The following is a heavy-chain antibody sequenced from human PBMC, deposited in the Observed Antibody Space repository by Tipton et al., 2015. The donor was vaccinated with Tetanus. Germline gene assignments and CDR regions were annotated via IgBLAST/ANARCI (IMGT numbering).Heavy chain of an antibody. CDR3: ARCKGGTREYYAMKY. D-gene: IGHD3-3*01. J-gene: IGHJ4*02. CDR2: IIPVFGTI. Sequence: QVQLVQSGAEVKKPGSSVKVSCETSGGSFSTYITSWVRQAPGQGLEWMGSIIPVFGTITYAQKFKGRVTITADKSTSTAHMSLSSLRSEDTAVYYCARCKGGTREYYAMKYWGQGTLVTVSS. V-gene: IGHV1-69*06. CDR1: GGSFSTYI.